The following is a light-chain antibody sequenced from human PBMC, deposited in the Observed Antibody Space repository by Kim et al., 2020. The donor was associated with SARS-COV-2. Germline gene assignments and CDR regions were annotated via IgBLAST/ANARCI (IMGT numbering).Light chain of an antibody. CDR3: QQYYSIPCS. V-gene: IGKV4-1*01. J-gene: IGKJ2*04. CDR1: QSILYSSNNKNY. Sequence: DIVMTQSPDSLAVSLGERATINCKSSQSILYSSNNKNYLAWYQQKPGQPPKLLIYWASTRESGVPDRFSGSGSGTDFALTISGLQAEDVGVYYCQQYYSIPCSFGQGTKLEI. CDR2: WAS.